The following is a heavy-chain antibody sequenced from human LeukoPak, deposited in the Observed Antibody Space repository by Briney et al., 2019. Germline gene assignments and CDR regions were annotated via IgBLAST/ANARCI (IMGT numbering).Heavy chain of an antibody. CDR3: ARDHVVATILFDY. D-gene: IGHD5-12*01. CDR1: GFIFSSHW. CDR2: IKQDGNEK. Sequence: GGSLRLSCEASGFIFSSHWMSWVRQAPGKGLEWVANIKQDGNEKYYVDSVKGRFTISRDNAKNSLYLQMNSLSAEDTAVYYCARDHVVATILFDYWGQGTLVTVSS. V-gene: IGHV3-7*01. J-gene: IGHJ4*02.